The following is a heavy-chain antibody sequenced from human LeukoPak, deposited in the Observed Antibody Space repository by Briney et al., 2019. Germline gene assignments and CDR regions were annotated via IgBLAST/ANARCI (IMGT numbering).Heavy chain of an antibody. J-gene: IGHJ3*02. D-gene: IGHD2-15*01. Sequence: ASVKVSCKASGGTFISYAISWVRQAPGQGLEWMGGIIPIFGTANYAQKFQGRVTITADESTSTAYMELSSLRSEDTAVYYCARDLGLLGSDAFDIWGQGTMVTVSS. CDR3: ARDLGLLGSDAFDI. V-gene: IGHV1-69*13. CDR1: GGTFISYA. CDR2: IIPIFGTA.